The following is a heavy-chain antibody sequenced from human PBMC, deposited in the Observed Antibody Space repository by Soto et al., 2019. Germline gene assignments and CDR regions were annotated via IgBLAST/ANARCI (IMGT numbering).Heavy chain of an antibody. D-gene: IGHD6-6*01. Sequence: ASVKVSCKASGGTFSSYAISWVRQAPGQGLEWMGGIIPIFGTANYAQKFQGRVTITADESTSTAYMELSSLRSEDTAVYYCARKWARRIAARREIYYYYGVDVWGQGTTVTVSS. CDR2: IIPIFGTA. V-gene: IGHV1-69*13. CDR1: GGTFSSYA. J-gene: IGHJ6*02. CDR3: ARKWARRIAARREIYYYYGVDV.